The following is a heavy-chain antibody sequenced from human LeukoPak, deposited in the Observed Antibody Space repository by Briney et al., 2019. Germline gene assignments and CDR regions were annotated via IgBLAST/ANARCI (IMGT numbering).Heavy chain of an antibody. CDR2: IDPNSGGT. Sequence: ASVKVSCKASGYTFTGYYMHWVRQAPGQGLEWMGWIDPNSGGTNYAQKFQGRVTMTRDTSISTAYMELSRLRSDDTAVYYCARGVSSGLGGPFDYWGQGTLVTVSS. V-gene: IGHV1-2*02. CDR1: GYTFTGYY. J-gene: IGHJ4*02. D-gene: IGHD6-19*01. CDR3: ARGVSSGLGGPFDY.